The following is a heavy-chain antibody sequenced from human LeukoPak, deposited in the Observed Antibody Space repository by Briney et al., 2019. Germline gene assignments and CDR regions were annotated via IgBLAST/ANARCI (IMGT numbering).Heavy chain of an antibody. CDR3: ASGYSSSSPYYYYYMDV. J-gene: IGHJ6*03. Sequence: GGSVTVSCTASGYTFTSYGISWVRQAPGQGLEWVGWISGYNGNTNYAQTFQGRVTITADESTSTAYMELSSLRSEDTAVYYCASGYSSSSPYYYYYMDVWGKGTTVTVSS. CDR1: GYTFTSYG. V-gene: IGHV1-18*01. D-gene: IGHD6-6*01. CDR2: ISGYNGNT.